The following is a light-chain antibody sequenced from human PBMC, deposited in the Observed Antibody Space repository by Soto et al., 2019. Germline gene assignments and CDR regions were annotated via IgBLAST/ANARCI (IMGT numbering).Light chain of an antibody. Sequence: EIVMTQSPGTLSLSPGERATLSCRARQSVSSSYLAWYQQKPGQAPRLLIYGASTRASGSPDRFSGSGSGTDFTLTISRLEPEDFAVYYCQQYDNSLYTFGQGTKLEIK. V-gene: IGKV3-20*01. CDR3: QQYDNSLYT. CDR1: QSVSSSY. J-gene: IGKJ2*01. CDR2: GAS.